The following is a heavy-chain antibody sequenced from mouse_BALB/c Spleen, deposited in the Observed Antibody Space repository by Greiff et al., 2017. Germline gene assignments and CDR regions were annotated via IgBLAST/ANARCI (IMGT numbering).Heavy chain of an antibody. J-gene: IGHJ4*01. CDR1: GYTFSSYW. V-gene: IGHV1-9*01. CDR2: ILPGSGST. D-gene: IGHD1-2*01. Sequence: QVQLQQSGAELMKPGASVKISCKATGYTFSSYWIEWVKQRPGHGLEWIGEILPGSGSTNYNEKFKGKATFTADTSSNTAYMQLSSLTSEDSAVYYCARYETTATDYYAMDYWGQGTSVTVSS. CDR3: ARYETTATDYYAMDY.